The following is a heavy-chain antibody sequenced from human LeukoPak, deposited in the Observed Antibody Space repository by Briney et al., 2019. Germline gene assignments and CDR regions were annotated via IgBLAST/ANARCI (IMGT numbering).Heavy chain of an antibody. CDR2: IIPIFGTA. CDR1: GGTFSSYA. D-gene: IGHD5-18*01. Sequence: SVKVSCKASGGTFSSYAISWVRQAPGQGLEWMGGIIPIFGTANCAQKFQGRVTITTDESTSTAYMELSSLRSEDTAVYYCARGGYSYGHSYDWFDPWGQGTLVTVSS. CDR3: ARGGYSYGHSYDWFDP. J-gene: IGHJ5*02. V-gene: IGHV1-69*05.